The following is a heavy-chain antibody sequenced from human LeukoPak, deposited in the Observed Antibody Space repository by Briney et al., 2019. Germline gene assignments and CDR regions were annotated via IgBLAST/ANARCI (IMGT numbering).Heavy chain of an antibody. Sequence: SETLSLTCSVSGDSITNYYWSWIRQPPGKGLEWIGYIYHSGSTYYNPSLKSRVTISVDRSKNQFSLKLSSVTAADTAVYYCARAPREDSSPFDYWGQGTLVTVSS. D-gene: IGHD6-13*01. CDR2: IYHSGST. CDR3: ARAPREDSSPFDY. J-gene: IGHJ4*02. CDR1: GDSITNYY. V-gene: IGHV4-30-2*01.